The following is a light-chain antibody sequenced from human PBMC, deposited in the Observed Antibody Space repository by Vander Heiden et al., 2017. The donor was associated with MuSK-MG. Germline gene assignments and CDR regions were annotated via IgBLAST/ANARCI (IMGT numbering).Light chain of an antibody. V-gene: IGLV1-44*01. Sequence: QSVLTQPPSASETPGQRVTISCSGSSSNIGSNPGNWYQQLPGTAPKLLLYRNNQRPSGVPDRFSGSKSGTSASLAISGLQSEDEADYYCAAWDDSRNGVVFGGGTKLTVL. CDR2: RNN. J-gene: IGLJ2*01. CDR1: SSNIGSNP. CDR3: AAWDDSRNGVV.